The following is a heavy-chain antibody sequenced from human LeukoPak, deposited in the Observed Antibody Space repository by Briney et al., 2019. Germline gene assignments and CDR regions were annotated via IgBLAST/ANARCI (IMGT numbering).Heavy chain of an antibody. Sequence: PSETLSLTCTVSGGSISSGSYYWSWIRQPAWKGLEWIGRIYTSGSTNYNPSLKSRVTISVDTSKNQFSLKLSSVTAADTAVYYCARDWGYYHSSSYYYVGDAFDIWCQGTMVTVSS. D-gene: IGHD3-22*01. CDR2: IYTSGST. CDR3: ARDWGYYHSSSYYYVGDAFDI. J-gene: IGHJ3*02. CDR1: GGSISSGSYY. V-gene: IGHV4-61*02.